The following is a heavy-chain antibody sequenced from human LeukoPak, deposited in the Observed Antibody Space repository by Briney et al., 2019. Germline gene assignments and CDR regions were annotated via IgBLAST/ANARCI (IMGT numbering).Heavy chain of an antibody. V-gene: IGHV3-11*05. Sequence: GSLRLSCAASGFTFSDYYMSWIRQALEKGLEWVSHISSSSSYTNYADSVKGRFTISRDNAKNSLYLQMNSLRAEDTAVYYCAREGYGDSVYAFDIWGQGTMATVSS. CDR3: AREGYGDSVYAFDI. CDR2: ISSSSSYT. D-gene: IGHD4-17*01. CDR1: GFTFSDYY. J-gene: IGHJ3*02.